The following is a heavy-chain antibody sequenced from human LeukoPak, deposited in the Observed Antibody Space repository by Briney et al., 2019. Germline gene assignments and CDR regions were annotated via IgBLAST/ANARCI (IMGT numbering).Heavy chain of an antibody. V-gene: IGHV3-7*01. CDR2: IKQDGSER. CDR1: GFTFSSYA. Sequence: GGSLRLSCAASGFTFSSYAMHWVRQAPGKGLEWVANIKQDGSERYYVDSVKGRFTISRDNAKNSLYLQMNSLRAEDTAVYYCAREAYDDYVAYFDFWGQGTLVTVSS. CDR3: AREAYDDYVAYFDF. J-gene: IGHJ4*02. D-gene: IGHD4-17*01.